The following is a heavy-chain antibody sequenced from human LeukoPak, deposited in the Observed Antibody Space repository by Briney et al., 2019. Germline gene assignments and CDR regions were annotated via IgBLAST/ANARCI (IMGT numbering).Heavy chain of an antibody. Sequence: PSETLSLTCTVFGYFISSGFYWGWIRQPAGKGLEWIGRIYTSGSTNYNPSLKSRVTISVDTSKNQFSLKLSSVTAADTAVYYCAREGQLGRAFDYWGQGTLVTVSS. D-gene: IGHD6-6*01. CDR1: GYFISSGFY. J-gene: IGHJ4*02. CDR3: AREGQLGRAFDY. CDR2: IYTSGST. V-gene: IGHV4-61*02.